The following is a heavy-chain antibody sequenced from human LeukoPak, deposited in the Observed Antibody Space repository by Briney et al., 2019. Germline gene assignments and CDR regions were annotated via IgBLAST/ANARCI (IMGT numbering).Heavy chain of an antibody. CDR2: ISGSGGST. V-gene: IGHV3-23*01. CDR1: GFTFSRYA. D-gene: IGHD6-19*01. CDR3: ARDGSGWYSDY. J-gene: IGHJ4*02. Sequence: GGSLRLSCAASGFTFSRYAMSWVRQAPGKGLEWVSAISGSGGSTYYADSVKGRFTISRDNSKNSLYLQMNSLRAEDTALYYCARDGSGWYSDYWGQGTLVTVPS.